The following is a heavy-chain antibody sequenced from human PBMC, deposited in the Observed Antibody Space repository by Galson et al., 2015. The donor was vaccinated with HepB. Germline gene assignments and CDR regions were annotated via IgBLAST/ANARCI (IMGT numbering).Heavy chain of an antibody. CDR3: VRGRLWPASFDY. J-gene: IGHJ4*02. D-gene: IGHD4/OR15-4a*01. V-gene: IGHV3-64D*06. CDR1: GFTFSSYG. Sequence: SLRLSCAASGFTFSSYGMHWVRQAPGKGLDYVSSITTTGHSIYYADSVKGRFTISRDNSKNTLYLQMSSLRTEDTAVYYCVRGRLWPASFDYWGQGTLVTVSS. CDR2: ITTTGHSI.